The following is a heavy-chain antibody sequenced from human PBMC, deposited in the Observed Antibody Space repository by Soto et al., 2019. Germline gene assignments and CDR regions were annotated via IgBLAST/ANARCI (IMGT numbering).Heavy chain of an antibody. Sequence: PGGSLRLSCAASGFTVSSNYMSWVRQAPGKGLEWVSVIYSGGSTYYADSVKGRFTISRDNSKNTLYLQMNSLRAEDTAVYYCARDRPIAVTGYYYYYGMDVWGQGTTVTVSS. CDR1: GFTVSSNY. J-gene: IGHJ6*02. CDR2: IYSGGST. CDR3: ARDRPIAVTGYYYYYGMDV. D-gene: IGHD6-19*01. V-gene: IGHV3-53*01.